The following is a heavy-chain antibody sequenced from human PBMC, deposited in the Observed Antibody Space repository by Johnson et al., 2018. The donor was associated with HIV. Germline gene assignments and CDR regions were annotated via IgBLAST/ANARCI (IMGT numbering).Heavy chain of an antibody. Sequence: QVQLVESGGGVVQPGRSLRLSCAASGFTFSSYGMHWVRQAPGKGLEWVAVIWYDGSNKYYADSVKGRFTISRENSKNTLYLQMDSLRAEDTAVYFCAREVDIAGESDAFDIWGQGTMVTVSS. J-gene: IGHJ3*02. CDR3: AREVDIAGESDAFDI. D-gene: IGHD2-15*01. CDR1: GFTFSSYG. V-gene: IGHV3-33*01. CDR2: IWYDGSNK.